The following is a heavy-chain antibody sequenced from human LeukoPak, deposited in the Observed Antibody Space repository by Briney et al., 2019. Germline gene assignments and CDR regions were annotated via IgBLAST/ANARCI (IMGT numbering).Heavy chain of an antibody. CDR2: VWDDGNEQ. CDR3: AREEYSTSFDY. J-gene: IGHJ4*02. CDR1: RFSFNSYI. D-gene: IGHD6-6*01. V-gene: IGHV3-33*01. Sequence: PGGSLRLSCAASRFSFNSYIMHWVRQAPDKGLEWVALVWDDGNEQYYADPVKGRFTVSRDNSKNTLYLQMNSLRVEDTAVYYCAREEYSTSFDYWGQGTLVTVSP.